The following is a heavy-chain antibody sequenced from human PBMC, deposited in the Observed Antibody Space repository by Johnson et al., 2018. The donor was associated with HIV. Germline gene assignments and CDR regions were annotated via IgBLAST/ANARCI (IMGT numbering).Heavy chain of an antibody. Sequence: VQLVESGGGVVQPGGSLRLSCAASGIIVSSNYMSWVRQAPGNGLEWVSALSGSWGRTYHADSCQGRFTISRDNSKNTLYLQMGSLRAEDMAVYYCARAGGSSLAFDIWGQGTMVTVSS. D-gene: IGHD6-6*01. CDR1: GIIVSSNY. J-gene: IGHJ3*02. V-gene: IGHV3-66*01. CDR3: ARAGGSSLAFDI. CDR2: SGSWGRT.